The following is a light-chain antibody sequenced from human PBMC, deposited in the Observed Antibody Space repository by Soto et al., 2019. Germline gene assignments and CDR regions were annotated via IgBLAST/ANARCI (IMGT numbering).Light chain of an antibody. CDR3: QQRGDWPLT. J-gene: IGKJ4*01. CDR1: QRVINS. CDR2: DAS. V-gene: IGKV3-11*01. Sequence: DTVLTQSPATLSLPPGDRATLSCRASQRVINSLAWYQQKPGQTPRLLIYDASKVATGIPARFSGSGSGTDFTLTISCLEPEDFAVYYCQQRGDWPLTFGGGTKVEIK.